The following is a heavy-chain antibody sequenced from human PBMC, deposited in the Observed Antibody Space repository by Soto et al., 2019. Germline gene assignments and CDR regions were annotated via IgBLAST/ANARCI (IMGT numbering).Heavy chain of an antibody. CDR3: AIGPPVSEYFEY. CDR2: IYHSGST. V-gene: IGHV4-38-2*01. J-gene: IGHJ1*01. CDR1: GYSIISGYY. Sequence: SETLSLTCAVSGYSIISGYYWGWIRQPPGKGLEWIGSIYHSGSTYYNPSLKSRVTISVDTSKKQFSLNLSSVTAADTAVYYCAIGPPVSEYFEYSGRGNL.